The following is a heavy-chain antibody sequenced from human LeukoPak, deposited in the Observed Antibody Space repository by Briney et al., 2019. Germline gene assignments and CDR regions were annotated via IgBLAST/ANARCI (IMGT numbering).Heavy chain of an antibody. Sequence: KAGGSLRLSCAASGFTFSSYEMNWVRQAPGKGLEWVSYISSSGSTIYYADSVKGRFTISRDNSKNTLYLQMNSLRAEDTAVYYCARDSLVPHTYYDFWSGYYMGDAFDIWGQGTMVTVSS. V-gene: IGHV3-48*03. CDR1: GFTFSSYE. D-gene: IGHD3-3*01. CDR2: ISSSGSTI. J-gene: IGHJ3*02. CDR3: ARDSLVPHTYYDFWSGYYMGDAFDI.